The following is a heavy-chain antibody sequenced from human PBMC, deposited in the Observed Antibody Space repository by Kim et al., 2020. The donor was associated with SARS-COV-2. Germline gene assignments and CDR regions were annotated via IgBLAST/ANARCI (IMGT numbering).Heavy chain of an antibody. CDR1: GFNFSNYG. CDR2: VSYEGRNT. V-gene: IGHV3-30*18. D-gene: IGHD2-15*01. J-gene: IGHJ4*02. Sequence: GGSLRLSCVASGFNFSNYGMHWVRQAPGKGLEWVGIVSYEGRNTYYAASVKGRFTISRDNSKNTLYLQMNSLTTEDTALYYCVKEAAFTTVVVYYYFDYWGQGTLVTVSS. CDR3: VKEAAFTTVVVYYYFDY.